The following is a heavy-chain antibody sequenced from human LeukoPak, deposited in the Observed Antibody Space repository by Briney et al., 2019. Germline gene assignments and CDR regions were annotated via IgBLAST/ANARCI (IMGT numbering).Heavy chain of an antibody. J-gene: IGHJ4*02. CDR3: ARHGYIQFWLY. D-gene: IGHD5-18*01. CDR2: IDSSGTT. V-gene: IGHV4-39*01. Sequence: SETLSLTCTVSGASISRDTFFWGWIRQSPEKGLEWIGSIDSSGTTHYNSSLKSRVIISVDTSKNQVSLNSTSVTFADTAVYFCARHGYIQFWLYWGQGTQVIVSS. CDR1: GASISRDTFF.